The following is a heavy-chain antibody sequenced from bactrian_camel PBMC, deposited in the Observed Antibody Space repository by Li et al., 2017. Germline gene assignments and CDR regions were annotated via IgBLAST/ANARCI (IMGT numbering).Heavy chain of an antibody. Sequence: HVQLVESGGGSVQVGGSLRLSCVASGDIIGRYCMGWFRQVPDKEREGVAVIDRDGTTAYADSVKGRFTISKDKDHVKNTLLLEMTNLKADDTAMYYCTADTVKASLATIAQFAAYEGHGTQVTVS. V-gene: IGHV3S53*01. CDR1: GDIIGRYC. CDR2: IDRDGTT. D-gene: IGHD4*01. J-gene: IGHJ4*01.